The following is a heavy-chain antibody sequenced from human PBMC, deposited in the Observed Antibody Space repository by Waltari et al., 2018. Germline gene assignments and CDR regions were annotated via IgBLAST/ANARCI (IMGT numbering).Heavy chain of an antibody. CDR1: GGTFSSYA. CDR2: IIPIFGTA. V-gene: IGHV1-69*08. CDR3: ARDNYKRGYYYYGMDV. Sequence: QVQLVQSGAEVKKPGSSVKVSCKASGGTFSSYAISWVRQAPGQGLEWMGRIIPIFGTANYAQKFQGRVTITADKSTSTAYMELSSLRSEDTAVYYCARDNYKRGYYYYGMDVWGQGTTVTVSS. D-gene: IGHD4-4*01. J-gene: IGHJ6*02.